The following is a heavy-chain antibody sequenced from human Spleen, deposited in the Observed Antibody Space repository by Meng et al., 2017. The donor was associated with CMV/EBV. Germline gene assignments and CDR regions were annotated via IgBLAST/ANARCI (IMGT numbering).Heavy chain of an antibody. V-gene: IGHV1-69*12. CDR1: GGTFSSYA. D-gene: IGHD3-22*01. J-gene: IGHJ4*02. Sequence: VQLVQVGAGVERPGSSVKVACKASGGTFSSYAISWVRQATGQGLEWMGGIIPIFGTANYAQKFQGRVTITADESTSTAYMELSSLRSEDTAVYYCARGGHSSGYFDYWGQGTLVTVSS. CDR3: ARGGHSSGYFDY. CDR2: IIPIFGTA.